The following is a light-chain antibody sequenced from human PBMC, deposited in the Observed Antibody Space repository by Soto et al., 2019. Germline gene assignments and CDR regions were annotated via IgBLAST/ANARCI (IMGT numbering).Light chain of an antibody. Sequence: DIVLTQSQATLSLSPGERATLSCRASQSVRSYLGWYQQSPGQAPRLLIYDASNRATGIPARFSGSGSGTDFTLSISSLEPEDFAVYYCQQGGTFGQGTRLEIK. CDR1: QSVRSY. V-gene: IGKV3-11*01. CDR3: QQGGT. J-gene: IGKJ5*01. CDR2: DAS.